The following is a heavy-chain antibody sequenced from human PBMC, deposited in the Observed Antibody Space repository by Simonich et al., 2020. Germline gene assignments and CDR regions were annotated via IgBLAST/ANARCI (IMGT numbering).Heavy chain of an antibody. CDR3: ARVGYSNYYYYGMDV. Sequence: QVQLQESGPGLVKPSETLSLTCAVSGYSISSGYYWGWIRQPPGKGLEWIGSIYHSGRTYYNPSLKGRVTISVATSKNQFSLKLSSVTAADTAVYYCARVGYSNYYYYGMDVWGQGTTVTVSS. CDR1: GYSISSGYY. J-gene: IGHJ6*02. CDR2: IYHSGRT. D-gene: IGHD6-13*01. V-gene: IGHV4-38-2*01.